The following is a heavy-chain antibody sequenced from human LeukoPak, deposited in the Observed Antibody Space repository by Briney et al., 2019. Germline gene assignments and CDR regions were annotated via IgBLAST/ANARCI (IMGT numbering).Heavy chain of an antibody. V-gene: IGHV3-33*01. CDR2: IWYDGSNK. Sequence: GRSLRLSCAASGFTFSSYGMHGVRQAPGKGLEWVAVIWYDGSNKYYADSVKGRFTISRDNSKNTLYLQMNSLRAEDTAVYYCARDRGHYYGSGQPDDAFDIWGQGTMVTVSS. D-gene: IGHD3-10*01. J-gene: IGHJ3*02. CDR3: ARDRGHYYGSGQPDDAFDI. CDR1: GFTFSSYG.